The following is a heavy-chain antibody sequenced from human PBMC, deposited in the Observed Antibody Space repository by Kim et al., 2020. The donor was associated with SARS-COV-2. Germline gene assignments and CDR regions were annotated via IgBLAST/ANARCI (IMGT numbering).Heavy chain of an antibody. V-gene: IGHV4-39*07. D-gene: IGHD2-2*01. J-gene: IGHJ4*02. Sequence: TYYTPALKSRVTISVDTSKNQFSLKLSSVTAADTAVYYCATVVPAANGDYWGQGTLVTVSS. CDR2: T. CDR3: ATVVPAANGDY.